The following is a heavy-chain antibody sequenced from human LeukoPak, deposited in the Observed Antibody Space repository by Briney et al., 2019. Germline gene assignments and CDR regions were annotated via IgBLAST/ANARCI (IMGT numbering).Heavy chain of an antibody. D-gene: IGHD3-22*01. CDR3: ARVNYDSSGSPPYYFDY. CDR1: GGSISSGGYY. CDR2: IYYSGST. V-gene: IGHV4-31*03. J-gene: IGHJ4*02. Sequence: SETLSLTCTVSGGSISSGGYYWSWIRQHPGKGLEWIGYIYYSGSTYYNPPLKSRVTISVDTSKNQFSLKLSSVTAADTAVYYCARVNYDSSGSPPYYFDYWGQGTLVTVSS.